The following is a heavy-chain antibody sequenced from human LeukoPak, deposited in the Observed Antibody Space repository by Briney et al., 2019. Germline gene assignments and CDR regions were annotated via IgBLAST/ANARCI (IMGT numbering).Heavy chain of an antibody. J-gene: IGHJ6*02. V-gene: IGHV5-51*01. CDR1: GYSFTSYW. CDR2: IYPGDSDT. D-gene: IGHD4-23*01. Sequence: GESLKISCKGSGYSFTSYWIGWVRQMPGKGLEWMGIIYPGDSDTRCSPSFQGQVTISADKSISTAYLQWSSLKASDTAMYYCARSTTVVTEDYYYYYGMDVWGQGTTVTVSS. CDR3: ARSTTVVTEDYYYYYGMDV.